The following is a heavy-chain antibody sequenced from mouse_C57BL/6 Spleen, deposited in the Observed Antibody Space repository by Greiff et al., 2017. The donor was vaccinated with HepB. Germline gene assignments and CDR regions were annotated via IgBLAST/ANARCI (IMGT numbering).Heavy chain of an antibody. CDR3: ARGYDGYYFYAMDY. CDR1: GYSITSGYY. CDR2: ISYDGSN. Sequence: VQLKESGPGLVKPSQSLSLTCSVTGYSITSGYYWNWIRQFPGNKLEWMGYISYDGSNNYNPSLKNRISITRDRSKNQFFLKLNSVTTEDTATYYCARGYDGYYFYAMDYWGQGTSVTVSS. D-gene: IGHD2-3*01. V-gene: IGHV3-6*01. J-gene: IGHJ4*01.